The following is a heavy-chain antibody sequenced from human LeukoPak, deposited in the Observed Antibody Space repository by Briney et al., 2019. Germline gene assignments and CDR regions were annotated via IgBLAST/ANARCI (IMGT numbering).Heavy chain of an antibody. CDR1: GYTFTGYY. D-gene: IGHD6-13*01. J-gene: IGHJ4*02. CDR3: ARAGSSWYSLLDN. Sequence: GASVKVSCKASGYTFTGYYMHWVRQAPGQGLEWMGWINPNSGGTNYAQKFQGRVTMTTDTSTSTAYMEVRSLRSDDTAVYYCARAGSSWYSLLDNWGQGTLVTVSS. V-gene: IGHV1-2*02. CDR2: INPNSGGT.